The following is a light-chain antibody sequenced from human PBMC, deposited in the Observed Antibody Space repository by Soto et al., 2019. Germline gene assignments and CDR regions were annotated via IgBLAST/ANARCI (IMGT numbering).Light chain of an antibody. CDR1: QSVSSSY. V-gene: IGKV3-20*01. J-gene: IGKJ5*01. CDR2: GAS. CDR3: QQYDNSPIT. Sequence: EIVLTPSPGTLSLSPGERATLSCMASQSVSSSYLAWYQQKPGQAPRLLIYGASSRATGIPARFSGSGSGTEFTLTISRLEPEDFAVYYCQQYDNSPITFGQGTRREIK.